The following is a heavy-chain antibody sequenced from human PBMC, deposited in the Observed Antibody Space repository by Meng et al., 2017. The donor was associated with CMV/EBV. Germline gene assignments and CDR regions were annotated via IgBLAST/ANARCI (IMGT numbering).Heavy chain of an antibody. J-gene: IGHJ4*02. D-gene: IGHD6-6*01. CDR1: GFTFSSYA. CDR3: AKKSSSSSPRQYYFDY. V-gene: IGHV3-30*04. Sequence: GGSLRLSCAASGFTFSSYAMHWVRQAPGKGLEWVAVISYDGSNKYYADSVKGRFTISRDNSKNTLYLQMNSLRAEDTAVYYCAKKSSSSSPRQYYFDYWGQGTLVTVSS. CDR2: ISYDGSNK.